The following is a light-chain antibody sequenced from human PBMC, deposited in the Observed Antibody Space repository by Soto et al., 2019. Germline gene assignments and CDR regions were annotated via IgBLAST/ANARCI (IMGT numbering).Light chain of an antibody. CDR2: DVS. V-gene: IGLV2-14*01. J-gene: IGLJ2*01. CDR3: CSYTGSSTYLV. Sequence: QSVLTQPASVSGSPGQSITISCTGTSSDVGGYNYVSWYQQHPGKAPKLMIYDVSNRPSGVSNRFSGSKSGNTASLTISGLLAEDDADYYCCSYTGSSTYLVFGGGTQVTVL. CDR1: SSDVGGYNY.